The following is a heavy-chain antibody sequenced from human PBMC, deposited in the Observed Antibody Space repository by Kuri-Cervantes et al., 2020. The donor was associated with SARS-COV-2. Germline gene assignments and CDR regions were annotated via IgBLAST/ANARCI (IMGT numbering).Heavy chain of an antibody. CDR2: ISSSSSTI. V-gene: IGHV3-48*01. J-gene: IGHJ4*02. D-gene: IGHD3-3*01. CDR3: AGTYDFWSGYSDFDY. Sequence: GESLKISCAASGFTFSSYSMNWVRQTPGKGLEWVSYISSSSSTIYYADSVKGRFTISRDNAKNSLYLHMNSLRAEDTAVYYCAGTYDFWSGYSDFDYWGQGTLVTVSS. CDR1: GFTFSSYS.